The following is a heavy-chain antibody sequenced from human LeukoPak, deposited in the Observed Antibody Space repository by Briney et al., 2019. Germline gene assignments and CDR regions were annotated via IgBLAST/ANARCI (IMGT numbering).Heavy chain of an antibody. CDR1: GYTFTSYG. D-gene: IGHD2-15*01. Sequence: ASVKVSCKASGYTFTSYGISWVRQAPGQGLEWMGWISVYNGNTKYVQKFQGRVTITRDTSASTVYMELSSLRSGDMAVYYCARARYETRIWPKSRYDYYHYMDVWGKGTTVTVSS. V-gene: IGHV1-18*03. J-gene: IGHJ6*03. CDR2: ISVYNGNT. CDR3: ARARYETRIWPKSRYDYYHYMDV.